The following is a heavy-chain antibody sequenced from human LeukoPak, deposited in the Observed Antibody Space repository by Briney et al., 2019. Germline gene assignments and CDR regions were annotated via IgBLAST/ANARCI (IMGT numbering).Heavy chain of an antibody. J-gene: IGHJ4*02. CDR1: GYSFTTYS. D-gene: IGHD2-15*01. Sequence: GASVKVSCKTSGYSFTTYSINWVRQAPGQGLEWMGRVSTYNGNTKSSQKFQGRLTMTTDTSTSTVYMEQASLSSDDTASYYCAGDRCSGCNCAFDSWGQGTLVTVSS. CDR3: AGDRCSGCNCAFDS. V-gene: IGHV1-18*04. CDR2: VSTYNGNT.